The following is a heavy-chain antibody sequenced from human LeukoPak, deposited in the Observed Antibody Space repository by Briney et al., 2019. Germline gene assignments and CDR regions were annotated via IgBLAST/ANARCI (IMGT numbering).Heavy chain of an antibody. J-gene: IGHJ5*02. V-gene: IGHV4-38-2*02. Sequence: SETLSLTCTVSGYSISSGYYWGWIRQPPGKGLEWIGSIYHSGSTYYNPSLKSRVTISVDTSKNQFSLKLSSVTAADTAVYYCARDGAHIVVVTATNWFDPWGQGTLVIVSS. CDR3: ARDGAHIVVVTATNWFDP. CDR2: IYHSGST. D-gene: IGHD2-21*02. CDR1: GYSISSGYY.